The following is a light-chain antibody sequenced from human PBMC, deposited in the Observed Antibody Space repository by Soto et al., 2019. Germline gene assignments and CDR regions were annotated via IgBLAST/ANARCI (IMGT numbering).Light chain of an antibody. J-gene: IGKJ4*01. V-gene: IGKV3-15*01. CDR2: GAS. Sequence: EIVMTQSPATLSVSPGERATLSCRASQSVSNNLAWYQHIPGQAPRLLFYGASTRATGIPARFSGGGSGTEFTLTISSLQSEDFAVYYCQQYNNWPSLTFGGGTKVEIK. CDR3: QQYNNWPSLT. CDR1: QSVSNN.